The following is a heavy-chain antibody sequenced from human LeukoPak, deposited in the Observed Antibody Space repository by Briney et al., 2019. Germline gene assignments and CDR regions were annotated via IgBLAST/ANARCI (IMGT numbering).Heavy chain of an antibody. J-gene: IGHJ4*02. V-gene: IGHV4-39*07. CDR1: GGSISSSSYY. D-gene: IGHD1-26*01. CDR2: INHSGST. Sequence: SETLSLTCTVSGGSISSSSYYWGWIRQPPGKGLEWIGEINHSGSTNYNPSLKSRVTISVDTSKNQFSLKLSSVTAADTAVYYCARGLLGYYFDYWGQGTLVTVSS. CDR3: ARGLLGYYFDY.